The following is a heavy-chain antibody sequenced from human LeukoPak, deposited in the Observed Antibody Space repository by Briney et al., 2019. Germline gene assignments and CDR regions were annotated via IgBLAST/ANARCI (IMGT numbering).Heavy chain of an antibody. V-gene: IGHV4-4*07. CDR3: AREIANCINGVCPPAGNFDY. CDR2: IYSSGST. D-gene: IGHD2-8*01. CDR1: GGSVSNYY. J-gene: IGHJ4*02. Sequence: SETLSLTCTVAGGSVSNYYWSWIRQPAGQGLEWIGRIYSSGSTNYKPSLKSRVTISVDKSKNQFSLKLSSVTAADTAVYYCAREIANCINGVCPPAGNFDYWGQGTLVTVSS.